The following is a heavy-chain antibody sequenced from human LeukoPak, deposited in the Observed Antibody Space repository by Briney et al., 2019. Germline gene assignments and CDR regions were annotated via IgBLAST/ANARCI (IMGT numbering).Heavy chain of an antibody. V-gene: IGHV4-59*01. CDR1: GGSISNYY. CDR3: ARGIAVAGTGFDY. CDR2: IYYTGST. D-gene: IGHD6-19*01. J-gene: IGHJ4*02. Sequence: SETLSLTCTVSGGSISNYYWSWIRQSPGKGLQWIGYIYYTGSTIYNPSLKSRVTISVDTSKNQFSLKLSSVTAADTAVYYCARGIAVAGTGFDYWGQGTLVTVSS.